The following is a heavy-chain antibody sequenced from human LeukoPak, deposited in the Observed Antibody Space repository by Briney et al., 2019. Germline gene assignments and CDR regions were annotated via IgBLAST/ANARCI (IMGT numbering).Heavy chain of an antibody. D-gene: IGHD6-19*01. V-gene: IGHV3-30*02. CDR2: IRYDGSNK. CDR1: GFTFSSYG. CDR3: AKHSSGWYSYYFDY. J-gene: IGHJ4*02. Sequence: GGSLRLSCAASGFTFSSYGMHWVRQAPGKGLEWVTFIRYDGSNKYYADSVKGRFTISRDNSKNTLYLQMNSLRAEDTAVYYSAKHSSGWYSYYFDYWGQGTLVTVSS.